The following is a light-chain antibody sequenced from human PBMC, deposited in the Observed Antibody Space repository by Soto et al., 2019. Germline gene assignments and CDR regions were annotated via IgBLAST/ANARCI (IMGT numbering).Light chain of an antibody. CDR3: QIYDSSLTRSIV. J-gene: IGLJ1*01. Sequence: QSVMTQPPSVSGAPVQKVTIYCTGHSSNIDAGFDVHRYQQHPKTTPKLLIYGNSNRPSGVPDRFSGSRSGTSASLAITGLHADNEADNPCQIYDSSLTRSIVLGSANNVTVL. CDR1: SSNIDAGFD. V-gene: IGLV1-40*01. CDR2: GNS.